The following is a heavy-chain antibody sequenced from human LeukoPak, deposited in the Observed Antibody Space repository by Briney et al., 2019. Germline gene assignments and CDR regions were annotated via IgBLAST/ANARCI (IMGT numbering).Heavy chain of an antibody. Sequence: PGGSLRLSCAASGFTVSSNYMSWVRQAPGKGLEWVSLIYSDGSTYYADSVKGRFSISRHNSKNTLYLQMNSLRAEDTAVYYCAKDQGDTSAYVSDYWGQGTLVTVSS. V-gene: IGHV3-53*04. CDR2: IYSDGST. D-gene: IGHD3-22*01. CDR1: GFTVSSNY. J-gene: IGHJ4*02. CDR3: AKDQGDTSAYVSDY.